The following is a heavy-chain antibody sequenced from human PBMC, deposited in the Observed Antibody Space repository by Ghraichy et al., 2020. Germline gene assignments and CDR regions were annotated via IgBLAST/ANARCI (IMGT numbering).Heavy chain of an antibody. CDR1: GFTFSSYA. J-gene: IGHJ4*02. Sequence: GGSLRLSCAASGFTFSSYAMSWVRQAPGKGLEWVSAISGSGGSTYYADSVKGRFTISRDNSKNTLYLQMNSLRAEDTAVYYCAKVTRPGMGATPFDYWGQGTLVTVSS. CDR2: ISGSGGST. CDR3: AKVTRPGMGATPFDY. D-gene: IGHD1-26*01. V-gene: IGHV3-23*01.